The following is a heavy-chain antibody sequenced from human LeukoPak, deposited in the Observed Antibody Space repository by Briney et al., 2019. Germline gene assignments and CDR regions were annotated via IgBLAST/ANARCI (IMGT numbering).Heavy chain of an antibody. CDR3: ARQRGYCSGGSCYGMFDY. CDR2: IDYSGSI. J-gene: IGHJ4*02. Sequence: PSETLSLTCTVSGGSISSSNYYWGWIRQPTGKGLEWIGSIDYSGSIYYNPSLKSRVTISVDTSKNQFSLKLTSVTAADTAVYYCARQRGYCSGGSCYGMFDYWGQGTLVTVSS. V-gene: IGHV4-39*01. CDR1: GGSISSSNYY. D-gene: IGHD2-15*01.